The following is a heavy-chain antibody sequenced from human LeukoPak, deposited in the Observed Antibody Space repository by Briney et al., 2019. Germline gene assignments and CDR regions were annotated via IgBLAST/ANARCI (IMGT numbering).Heavy chain of an antibody. CDR2: IYHSGST. V-gene: IGHV4-4*02. D-gene: IGHD4-11*01. J-gene: IGHJ6*03. CDR1: GGSISSSNW. Sequence: SETLSLTCAVSGGSISSSNWWSWVRQPPGKGLEWIGVIYHSGSTNYNPSLKSRVTISVDKPKNQFSLKLSSVTAADTAVYYCARVWYDYSNYGGNWGYYYYYMDVWGKGTTVTVSS. CDR3: ARVWYDYSNYGGNWGYYYYYMDV.